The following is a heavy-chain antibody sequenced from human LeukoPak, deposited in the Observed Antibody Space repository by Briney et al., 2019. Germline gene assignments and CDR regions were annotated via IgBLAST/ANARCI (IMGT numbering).Heavy chain of an antibody. J-gene: IGHJ4*02. V-gene: IGHV4-39*01. Sequence: SETLSLTCTVSGDSISSSSYYWSWIRQPPGKGLEWIGSIYYSGGTYYNPSLKSRVTISVDTSKNQFSLKLNSVTAADTAVYYCARREYGSGTYYFDYWGQGTLVTVSS. CDR3: ARREYGSGTYYFDY. CDR1: GDSISSSSYY. CDR2: IYYSGGT. D-gene: IGHD3-10*01.